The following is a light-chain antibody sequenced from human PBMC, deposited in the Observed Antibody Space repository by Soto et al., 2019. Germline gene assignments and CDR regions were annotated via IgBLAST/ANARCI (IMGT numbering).Light chain of an antibody. CDR2: EGS. CDR1: SSDVGSYNL. J-gene: IGLJ1*01. Sequence: QSVLTQPASVSGPPGQSITISCTGTSSDVGSYNLVSWYQHHPGKAPKLIIYEGSKRPSGVSNRFSGSKSGNTASLTISGLQAEDEADFYCCSYAGSSTFAYVFGTGTKVTVL. CDR3: CSYAGSSTFAYV. V-gene: IGLV2-23*03.